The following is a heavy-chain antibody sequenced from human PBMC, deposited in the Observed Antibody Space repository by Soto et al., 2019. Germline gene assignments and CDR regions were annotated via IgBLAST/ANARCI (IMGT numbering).Heavy chain of an antibody. CDR1: GFSFSDAW. D-gene: IGHD1-1*01. V-gene: IGHV3-15*01. J-gene: IGHJ4*02. CDR3: TTDPHSTGTKY. CDR2: IKSKTDGGTT. Sequence: GGSLRLSCAASGFSFSDAWMTWVRQAPGAGLEWVGRIKSKTDGGTTDYAAPVKGRFTISRDASKTTLYLQMNSLKTEDTAIYYCTTDPHSTGTKYWGQGTLVTVSS.